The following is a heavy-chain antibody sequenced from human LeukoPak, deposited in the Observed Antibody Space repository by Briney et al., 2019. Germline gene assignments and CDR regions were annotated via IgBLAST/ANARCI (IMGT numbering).Heavy chain of an antibody. CDR2: ISSSGGNT. Sequence: GGSLRLSCAASGFTFSSYAMSGVRQAPGKGLEWISTISSSGGNTYYTNSVKGRFTISRDNSKNTLYLQMNSLKAEDTAVYSCARDPNYGSTWYVNWFDPWGQGTLVTVSS. D-gene: IGHD6-13*01. CDR3: ARDPNYGSTWYVNWFDP. CDR1: GFTFSSYA. V-gene: IGHV3-23*01. J-gene: IGHJ5*02.